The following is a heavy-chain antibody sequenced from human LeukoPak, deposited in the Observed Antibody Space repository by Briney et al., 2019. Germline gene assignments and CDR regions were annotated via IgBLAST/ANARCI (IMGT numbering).Heavy chain of an antibody. J-gene: IGHJ4*02. CDR3: ARATQYCSGGSCYSGGPHFDY. D-gene: IGHD2-15*01. CDR2: ISAYNVNT. V-gene: IGHV1-18*01. Sequence: ASVKVSCKASGYTFTSYGISWVRQAPGQGLEWMGWISAYNVNTNYAQKLQGRVTMTTDTSTSTAYMELRSMRSDDTAVYYCARATQYCSGGSCYSGGPHFDYWGQGTLVTVSS. CDR1: GYTFTSYG.